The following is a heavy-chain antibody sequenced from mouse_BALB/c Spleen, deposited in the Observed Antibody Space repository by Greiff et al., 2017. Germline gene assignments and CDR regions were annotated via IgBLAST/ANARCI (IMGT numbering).Heavy chain of an antibody. J-gene: IGHJ4*01. CDR2: IRNKANGYTT. Sequence: EVQGVESGGGLVQPGGSLRLSCATSGFTFTDYYMSWVRQPPGKALEWLGFIRNKANGYTTEYSASVKGRFTISRDNSQSILYLQMNTLRAEDSATYYCARGSPYAMDYWGQGTSVTVSS. CDR3: ARGSPYAMDY. V-gene: IGHV7-3*02. CDR1: GFTFTDYY.